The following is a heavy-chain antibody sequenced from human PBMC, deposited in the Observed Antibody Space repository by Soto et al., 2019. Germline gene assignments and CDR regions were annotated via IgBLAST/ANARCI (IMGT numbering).Heavy chain of an antibody. CDR3: AGMYHYDSSGYYDY. J-gene: IGHJ4*02. CDR1: GNSFTTYY. V-gene: IGHV1-46*01. Sequence: ASVKVSCKASGNSFTTYYMHWVRQAPGQGLEWMGIINPSGGRTTYAQKFQGRVTMTRDTSTSTFNMELSSLTSEDTAVYYCAGMYHYDSSGYYDYWGQGNLVTVSS. D-gene: IGHD3-22*01. CDR2: INPSGGRT.